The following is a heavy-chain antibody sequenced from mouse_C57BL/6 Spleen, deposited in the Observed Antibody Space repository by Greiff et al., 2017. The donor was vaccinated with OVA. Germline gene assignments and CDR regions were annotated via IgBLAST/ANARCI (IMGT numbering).Heavy chain of an antibody. CDR2: IWRGGST. V-gene: IGHV2-5*01. D-gene: IGHD2-3*01. CDR3: AKRDDPLYAMDY. J-gene: IGHJ4*01. Sequence: VKLMESGPGLVQPSQSLSITCTVSGFSLTSYGVHWVRQSPGKGLEWLGVIWRGGSTDYNAAFMSRLSITKDNSKSQVFFKMNSLQADDTAIYYCAKRDDPLYAMDYWGQGTSVTVSS. CDR1: GFSLTSYG.